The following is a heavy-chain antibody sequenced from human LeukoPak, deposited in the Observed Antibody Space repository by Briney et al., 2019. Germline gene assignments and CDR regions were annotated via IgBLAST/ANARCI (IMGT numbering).Heavy chain of an antibody. V-gene: IGHV4-59*08. CDR3: ARRRESYYYHFDY. J-gene: IGHJ4*02. Sequence: SETLSLTCTVSGGSISSYYWSWIRQPPGKGLEWIGYIYYSGSTNYNPSLKSRVTISVDTSKNQSSLKLSSVTAADTAVYYCARRRESYYYHFDYWGQGTLVTVSS. CDR2: IYYSGST. D-gene: IGHD3-22*01. CDR1: GGSISSYY.